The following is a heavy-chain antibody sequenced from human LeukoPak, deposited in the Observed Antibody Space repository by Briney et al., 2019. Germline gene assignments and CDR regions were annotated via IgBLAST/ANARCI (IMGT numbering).Heavy chain of an antibody. Sequence: GGSLRLSCAASEFTFSSYAMTWVRQAPGKGLEWVSDISGSGGSTHYADSVKGRFTISRDNSKNTLYLQMNSLRAEDTAVYYCARYMTVADYWGQGTLVTVSS. CDR2: ISGSGGST. CDR1: EFTFSSYA. V-gene: IGHV3-23*01. D-gene: IGHD6-19*01. CDR3: ARYMTVADY. J-gene: IGHJ4*02.